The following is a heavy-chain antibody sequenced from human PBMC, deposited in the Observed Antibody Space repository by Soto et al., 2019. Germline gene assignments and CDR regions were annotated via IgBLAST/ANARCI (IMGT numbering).Heavy chain of an antibody. CDR2: ISGGACDK. V-gene: IGHV3-7*01. CDR3: VREDWHRFDS. D-gene: IGHD2-21*01. CDR1: GFMFSAYW. Sequence: EVQLVDSGGRLVQPGGSLRLSCAASGFMFSAYWMSWVRQDPGKGLEWVATISGGACDKFYVDSVKGRFTISRDDSKNTLYLQMNSLSAEDTAVFYCVREDWHRFDSWGQGTLVTVSS. J-gene: IGHJ4*02.